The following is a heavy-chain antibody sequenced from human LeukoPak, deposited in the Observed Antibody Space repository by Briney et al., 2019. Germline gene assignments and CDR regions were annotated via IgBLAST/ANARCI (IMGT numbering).Heavy chain of an antibody. J-gene: IGHJ3*02. CDR1: GFTFSNYG. D-gene: IGHD4/OR15-4a*01. CDR3: AKDLRFSHSANDAFDI. CDR2: ISGSGGST. V-gene: IGHV3-23*01. Sequence: PGGSLRLSCAASGFTFSNYGMSWVRQAPGKGLEWVSAISGSGGSTYYVDSVKGRFTISRDNSKNTLFLQMNSLRAEDTAVYYCAKDLRFSHSANDAFDIWGQGTMVTVSS.